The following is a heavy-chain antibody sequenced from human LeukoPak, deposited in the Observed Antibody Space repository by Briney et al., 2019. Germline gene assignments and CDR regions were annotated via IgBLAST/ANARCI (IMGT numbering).Heavy chain of an antibody. CDR2: INPSGGST. D-gene: IGHD3-22*01. J-gene: IGHJ4*02. CDR1: GYTFTSYY. Sequence: ASVKVSCKASGYTFTSYYMHWVRQAPGQGLEWMGIINPSGGSTSYAQKFQGRVTMTRDTSTSTVYMELSSLRSEDTAVYYCARAQYYYDSSGLYCDYWGQGTLVTVSS. CDR3: ARAQYYYDSSGLYCDY. V-gene: IGHV1-46*01.